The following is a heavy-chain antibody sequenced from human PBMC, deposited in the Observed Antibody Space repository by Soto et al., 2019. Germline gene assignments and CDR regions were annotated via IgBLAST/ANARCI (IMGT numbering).Heavy chain of an antibody. D-gene: IGHD2-15*01. CDR2: ISSSSSYI. CDR1: GFTFSSYS. Sequence: VQLVESGGGLVKPGGSLRLSCAASGFTFSSYSMNWVRQAPGKGLEWVSSISSSSSYIYYADSVKGRFTISRDNAKNSLYLQMNSLRAEDTAVYYCARVGDIVVVVAAIDYWGQGTLVTVSS. CDR3: ARVGDIVVVVAAIDY. V-gene: IGHV3-21*01. J-gene: IGHJ4*02.